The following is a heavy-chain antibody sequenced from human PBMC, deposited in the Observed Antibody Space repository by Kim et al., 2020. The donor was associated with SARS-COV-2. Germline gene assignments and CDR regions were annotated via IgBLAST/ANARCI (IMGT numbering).Heavy chain of an antibody. CDR3: ARVLGAITIFGVVIVNWFDP. Sequence: SETLSLTCTASGGSISSGGYYWSWIRQHPGKGLEWIGYIYYSGSTYYNPSLKSRVTISVDTSKNQFSLKLSSVTAADTAVYYCARVLGAITIFGVVIVNWFDPWGQGTLVTVSS. J-gene: IGHJ5*02. D-gene: IGHD3-3*01. CDR1: GGSISSGGYY. CDR2: IYYSGST. V-gene: IGHV4-31*03.